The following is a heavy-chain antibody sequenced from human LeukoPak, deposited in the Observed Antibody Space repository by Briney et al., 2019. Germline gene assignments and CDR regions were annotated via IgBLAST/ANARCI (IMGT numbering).Heavy chain of an antibody. V-gene: IGHV3-11*01. J-gene: IGHJ4*02. Sequence: GGSLRLSCAASGFTFSDYYMSWIRQAPGKGLEWVSYISSSGSTIYYADSVKGRFTISRDNAKNSLYLQMNSLRAEDTAVYYCARVRQTFYYDRSGYPSWGQGTLVTVSS. CDR2: ISSSGSTI. D-gene: IGHD3-22*01. CDR1: GFTFSDYY. CDR3: ARVRQTFYYDRSGYPS.